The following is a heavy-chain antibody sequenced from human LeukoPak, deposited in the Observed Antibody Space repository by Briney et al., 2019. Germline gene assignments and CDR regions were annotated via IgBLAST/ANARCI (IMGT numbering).Heavy chain of an antibody. J-gene: IGHJ4*02. Sequence: GGSLRLSCAASGFTFSSYPMHWVRQAPGKGLEWVSVIYSGGSTYYADSVKGRFTISRDNSKNTLYLQMNSLRAEDTAVYYCARKPSRYYYDSSGYYRDWGQGTLVTVSS. CDR3: ARKPSRYYYDSSGYYRD. V-gene: IGHV3-53*01. CDR2: IYSGGST. D-gene: IGHD3-22*01. CDR1: GFTFSSYP.